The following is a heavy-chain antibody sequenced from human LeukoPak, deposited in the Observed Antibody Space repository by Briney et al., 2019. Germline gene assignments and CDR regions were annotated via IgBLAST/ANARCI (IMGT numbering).Heavy chain of an antibody. V-gene: IGHV1-2*06. Sequence: ASVKVSFTASGYTFTVYSMHWVRQAPGQGLEWLGQINPNSGGTNYAQNFQGRVTMTRDTSVSTAYMELSRLRSDDTAVYYCARMFGPDAGFDYWGLGTLVPVSS. CDR2: INPNSGGT. J-gene: IGHJ4*02. D-gene: IGHD3-10*02. CDR3: ARMFGPDAGFDY. CDR1: GYTFTVYS.